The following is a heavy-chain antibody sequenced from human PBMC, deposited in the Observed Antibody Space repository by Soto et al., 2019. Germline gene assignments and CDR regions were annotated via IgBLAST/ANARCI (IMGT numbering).Heavy chain of an antibody. Sequence: SQTLSLTCTVSGGSVNIGNYYWSWIRHPPGKGLEWIGYIYYSGSTDYNPSLKSRVTISVDTSKNHFSLKLSSVTAADTAVYYCARVDYNYGYGYFDYWGQGTLVTVSS. CDR3: ARVDYNYGYGYFDY. J-gene: IGHJ4*02. V-gene: IGHV4-61*03. CDR1: GGSVNIGNYY. D-gene: IGHD5-18*01. CDR2: IYYSGST.